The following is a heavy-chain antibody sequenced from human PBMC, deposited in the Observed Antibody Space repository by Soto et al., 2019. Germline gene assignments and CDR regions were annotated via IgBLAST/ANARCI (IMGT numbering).Heavy chain of an antibody. V-gene: IGHV4-59*01. CDR1: GGSISSYY. CDR2: IYYSGST. CDR3: SRSDYYYFDY. D-gene: IGHD2-21*01. J-gene: IGHJ4*02. Sequence: SETLSLTCTVSGGSISSYYWSWIRQPPGKGLEWIGYIYYSGSTNYNPSLKSRVTISVDTSKNQFSLKLSSVTAADTAVYYCSRSDYYYFDYWGQGTLVTVSS.